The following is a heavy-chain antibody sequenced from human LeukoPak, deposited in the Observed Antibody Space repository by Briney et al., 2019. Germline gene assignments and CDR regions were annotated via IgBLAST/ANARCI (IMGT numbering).Heavy chain of an antibody. D-gene: IGHD3-3*01. J-gene: IGHJ6*03. Sequence: SETLSLTCTVSGGSISSYYWSWIRQPPGKGLEWIGYIYYSGSTNYNPSLKSRVTISVDTSKNQFSLKLSPATAADTAVYYCARGDYDFWSGPKRYYYYMDVWGKGTTVTVSS. CDR3: ARGDYDFWSGPKRYYYYMDV. V-gene: IGHV4-59*01. CDR2: IYYSGST. CDR1: GGSISSYY.